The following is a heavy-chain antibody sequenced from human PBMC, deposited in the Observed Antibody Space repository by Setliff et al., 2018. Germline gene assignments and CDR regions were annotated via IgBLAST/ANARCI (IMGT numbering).Heavy chain of an antibody. CDR1: GYSFTSFS. Sequence: GSSVKVSCKASGYSFTSFSITWVRQAPGQGLEWLGWVSTYNGDTKSAQKFRGRVTMTTDISTGTVYMELRTLRSDDTAVYCCARRPIALAGYRKGAFDIWGQGTMVTVSS. V-gene: IGHV1-18*01. CDR2: VSTYNGDT. CDR3: ARRPIALAGYRKGAFDI. D-gene: IGHD6-19*01. J-gene: IGHJ3*02.